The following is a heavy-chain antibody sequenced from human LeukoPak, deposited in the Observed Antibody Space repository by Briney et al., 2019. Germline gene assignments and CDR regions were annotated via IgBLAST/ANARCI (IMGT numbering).Heavy chain of an antibody. J-gene: IGHJ4*02. CDR2: IYYSGST. CDR3: ARWGGYNCGY. V-gene: IGHV4-39*07. D-gene: IGHD5-24*01. CDR1: GGSISSSSYY. Sequence: SETLSLTCTVSGGSISSSSYYWGWIRQPPGKGLEWIGSIYYSGSTYYNPSLKSRVTISVDTSKNQFSLKLSSVAAADTAVYYCARWGGYNCGYWGQGTLVSVSS.